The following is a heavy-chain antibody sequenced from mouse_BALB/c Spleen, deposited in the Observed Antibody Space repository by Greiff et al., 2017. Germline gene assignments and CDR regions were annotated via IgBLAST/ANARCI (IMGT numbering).Heavy chain of an antibody. CDR2: ISDGGSYT. Sequence: EVKLVESGGGLVKPGGSLKLSCAASGFTFSDYYMYWVRQTPEKRLEWVATISDGGSYTYYPDSVKGRFTISRDNAKNNLYLQMSSLKSEDTAMYYCARVMITTDAMDYWGQGTSVTVSS. D-gene: IGHD2-4*01. CDR3: ARVMITTDAMDY. V-gene: IGHV5-4*02. J-gene: IGHJ4*01. CDR1: GFTFSDYY.